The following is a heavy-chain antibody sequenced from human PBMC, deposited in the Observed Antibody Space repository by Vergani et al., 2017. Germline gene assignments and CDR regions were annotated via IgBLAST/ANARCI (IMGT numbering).Heavy chain of an antibody. CDR3: ARDMVRGVIPLNYGMDV. CDR2: ITPGGST. J-gene: IGHJ6*02. CDR1: GYTFTNHH. D-gene: IGHD3-10*01. Sequence: VQLVQSGTEVKKPGASVKIACKTSGYTFTNHHLHWVRQAPGQGLEWMGIITPGGSTDYGPKFQGRATMTRDTSTRTVYMELSSLRSEDSAVYYCARDMVRGVIPLNYGMDVWGQGTTVTVSS. V-gene: IGHV1-46*03.